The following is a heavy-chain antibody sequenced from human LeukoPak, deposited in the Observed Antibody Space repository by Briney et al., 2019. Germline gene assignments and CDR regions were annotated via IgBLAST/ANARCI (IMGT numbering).Heavy chain of an antibody. Sequence: ASVKVSCKASGYTFTGYYMHWVRQAPGQGLEWMGWINPNSGGTNYAQKFQGRVTMTRDTSISTAYMELSRLRSDDTAVYYCARAAKITYYYFDYWGQGTLVTVSS. CDR1: GYTFTGYY. CDR3: ARAAKITYYYFDY. CDR2: INPNSGGT. J-gene: IGHJ4*02. V-gene: IGHV1-2*02. D-gene: IGHD1-14*01.